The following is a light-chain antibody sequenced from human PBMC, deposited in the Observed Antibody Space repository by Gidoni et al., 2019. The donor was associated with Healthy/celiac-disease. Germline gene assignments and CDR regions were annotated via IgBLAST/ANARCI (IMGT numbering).Light chain of an antibody. J-gene: IGLJ3*02. CDR3: CSYAGSSTWV. V-gene: IGLV2-23*02. CDR2: EVS. CDR1: SSDVGSDNL. Sequence: QSALTQPASVSGSPVQSITISCTGTSSDVGSDNLVSWYQQHPGKAPKLMIYEVSKRPSGVSNRFSGSKSGNTASLTISGLQAEDDADYYCCSYAGSSTWVFGGGTKLTVL.